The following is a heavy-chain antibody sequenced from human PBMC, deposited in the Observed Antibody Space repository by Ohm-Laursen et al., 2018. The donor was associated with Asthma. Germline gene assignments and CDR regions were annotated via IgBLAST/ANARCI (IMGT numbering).Heavy chain of an antibody. Sequence: SLRLSCSASGFTFSDYYMSFIRQAPGKGLEWVAVIWYDGSNKYYADSVKGRFTISRDNSKNTLYLQMNSLRAEDTAVYYCARGKSRQLEQYYFDYWGQGTLVTVSS. D-gene: IGHD6-13*01. CDR2: IWYDGSNK. V-gene: IGHV3-33*08. J-gene: IGHJ4*02. CDR1: GFTFSDYY. CDR3: ARGKSRQLEQYYFDY.